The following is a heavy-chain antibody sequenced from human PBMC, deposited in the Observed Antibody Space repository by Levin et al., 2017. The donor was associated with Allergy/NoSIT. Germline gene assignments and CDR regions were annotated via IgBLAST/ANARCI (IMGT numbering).Heavy chain of an antibody. CDR2: ISSTGGYS. J-gene: IGHJ6*02. CDR1: GFTFRRFA. Sequence: GESLKISCAASGFTFRRFAMNWVRQAPGKGLEWVSAISSTGGYSYYSDSVRGRFTISRDDSKSTLYLQMNSLRAEDTALYFCAKASPPAPVPRETWRTPIPTRPWAGGMDVWGQGTTVTVSS. D-gene: IGHD2-2*02. CDR3: AKASPPAPVPRETWRTPIPTRPWAGGMDV. V-gene: IGHV3-23*01.